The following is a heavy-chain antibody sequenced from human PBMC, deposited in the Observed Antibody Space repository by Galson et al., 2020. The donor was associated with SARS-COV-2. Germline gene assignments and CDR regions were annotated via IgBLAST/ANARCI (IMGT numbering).Heavy chain of an antibody. V-gene: IGHV3-7*01. D-gene: IGHD7-27*01. J-gene: IGHJ4*02. CDR3: ARDRPSFPRCAELGGCDV. CDR2: IKEDGGEK. CDR1: GFTFRSYW. Sequence: GGSLRLSCAASGFTFRSYWMSWVRQAPGKGLEWVANIKEDGGEKYYVDSVKGRFTISRDNAKNALYLQMNSLRAEDTAVYYCARDRPSFPRCAELGGCDVWGQGSLVTVSS.